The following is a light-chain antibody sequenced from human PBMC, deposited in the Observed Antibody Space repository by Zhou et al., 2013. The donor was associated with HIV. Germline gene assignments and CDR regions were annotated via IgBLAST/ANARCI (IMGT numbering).Light chain of an antibody. CDR2: DAS. Sequence: EIVLTQSPATLSVSPGERATLSCRASQSVSSNLAWYQQKPGQAPSLLIYDASTRATGIPDRFSGSGSGSDFTLTIDRLEPEDLALYYCQQYASSIAYTFGQGTKLEV. CDR3: QQYASSIAYT. CDR1: QSVSSN. J-gene: IGKJ2*01. V-gene: IGKV3-20*01.